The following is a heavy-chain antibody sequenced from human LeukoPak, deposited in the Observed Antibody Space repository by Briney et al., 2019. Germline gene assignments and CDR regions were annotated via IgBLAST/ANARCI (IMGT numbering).Heavy chain of an antibody. Sequence: GGSLRLSCAASGFTFSSYAMSWVRQAPGKGLEWVSAISGSGGSTYYADSVKSRFTISRDNSKNTLYLQMNSLRAEDTAVYYCAKMDSGYCSGGSCYGMDVWGQGTTVTVSS. V-gene: IGHV3-23*01. CDR2: ISGSGGST. CDR1: GFTFSSYA. J-gene: IGHJ6*02. D-gene: IGHD2-15*01. CDR3: AKMDSGYCSGGSCYGMDV.